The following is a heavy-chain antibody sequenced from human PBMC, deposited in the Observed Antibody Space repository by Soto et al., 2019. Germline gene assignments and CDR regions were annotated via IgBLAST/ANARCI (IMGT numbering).Heavy chain of an antibody. CDR2: IYSDGST. CDR1: GFTVSSNS. CDR3: ARGLNAMYYYYHGMDV. V-gene: IGHV3-66*01. Sequence: EVPLVESGGGLVQPGGSLRLSCAASGFTVSSNSMSWVRQAPGKGLEGVSIIYSDGSTYYADSVKGRFTISRDNSKNTLYLQMNSLRVEDTAVYYCARGLNAMYYYYHGMDVWGQGTTVTVSS. J-gene: IGHJ6*02. D-gene: IGHD2-8*01.